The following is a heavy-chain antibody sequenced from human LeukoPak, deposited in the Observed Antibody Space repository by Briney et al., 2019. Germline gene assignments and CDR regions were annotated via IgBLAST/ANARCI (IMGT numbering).Heavy chain of an antibody. CDR1: GFTFSSYA. CDR3: AKDRYYYDSSGSNWFDP. CDR2: ISGSGGST. V-gene: IGHV3-23*01. Sequence: TGGSLSFSWAASGFTFSSYALSGVRQAPGRGLDWVSAISGSGGSTYYADSVKGRFTISRDNSKNTLYLQMNSLRAEDTAVYYCAKDRYYYDSSGSNWFDPWGQGTLVTVSS. J-gene: IGHJ5*02. D-gene: IGHD3-22*01.